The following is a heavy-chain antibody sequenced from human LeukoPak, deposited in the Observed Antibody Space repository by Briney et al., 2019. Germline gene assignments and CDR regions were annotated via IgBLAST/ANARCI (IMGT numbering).Heavy chain of an antibody. V-gene: IGHV3-23*01. J-gene: IGHJ4*02. Sequence: GGSLRLSCAASRFTFSSYAMSWVRQAPGKGLEWVSAISGSGGSTYYADSVKGRFTISRDNSKNTLYLQMNSLRAEDTAVYYCANYHPPPYSGYDVYWGQGTLVTVSS. CDR3: ANYHPPPYSGYDVY. CDR2: ISGSGGST. D-gene: IGHD5-12*01. CDR1: RFTFSSYA.